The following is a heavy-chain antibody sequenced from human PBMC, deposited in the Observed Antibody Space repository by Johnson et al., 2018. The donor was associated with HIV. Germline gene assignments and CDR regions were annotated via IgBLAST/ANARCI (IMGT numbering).Heavy chain of an antibody. CDR2: ISYDGSNK. V-gene: IGHV3-30-3*01. Sequence: QVQLVESGGGLVQPEGSLRLSCAASGFTFSSYAMHWVRQAPGKGLEWVAVISYDGSNKYYADSVKGRFTISRDNSKNTLYLQMNSLSPDDTAVYYCAKEYRNLYDGSSYLFPDVVDIWGQGTMVTVSS. CDR1: GFTFSSYA. J-gene: IGHJ3*02. CDR3: AKEYRNLYDGSSYLFPDVVDI. D-gene: IGHD3-22*01.